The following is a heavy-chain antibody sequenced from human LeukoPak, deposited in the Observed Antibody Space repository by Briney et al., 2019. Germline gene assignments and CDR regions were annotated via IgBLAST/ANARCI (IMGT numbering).Heavy chain of an antibody. CDR3: ARDLVGYGDYGFYYYGMDV. D-gene: IGHD4-17*01. J-gene: IGHJ6*02. Sequence: SETLSLTCAVSGGSISSGGYYWSWIRQPPGKGLEWIGYIYYSGSTNYNPSLKSRVTISVDTSKNQLSLKLSSVTAADTAVYYCARDLVGYGDYGFYYYGMDVWGQGTTVTVSS. V-gene: IGHV4-61*08. CDR2: IYYSGST. CDR1: GGSISSGGYY.